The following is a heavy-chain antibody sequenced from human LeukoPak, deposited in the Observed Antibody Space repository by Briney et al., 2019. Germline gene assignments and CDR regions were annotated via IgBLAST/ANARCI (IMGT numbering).Heavy chain of an antibody. CDR1: GFTFSSYW. Sequence: PGGSLRLSCAASGFTFSSYWMHWVRQAPGKGLVWVSRINSDGSSTSYADSVKGRFTISRDNSKNTLYLQMKSLRAEDTAVYYCANHYYDSRGYYHFDCWGQGTLVTVSS. D-gene: IGHD3-22*01. J-gene: IGHJ4*02. V-gene: IGHV3-74*01. CDR2: INSDGSST. CDR3: ANHYYDSRGYYHFDC.